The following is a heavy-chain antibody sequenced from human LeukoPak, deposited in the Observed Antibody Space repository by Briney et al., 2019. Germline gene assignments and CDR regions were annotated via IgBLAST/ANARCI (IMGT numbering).Heavy chain of an antibody. CDR1: GGSISSSSYY. D-gene: IGHD2-2*01. CDR2: IYYSGST. V-gene: IGHV4-39*01. CDR3: ARLLEYQLPMDSDY. J-gene: IGHJ4*02. Sequence: PSETLSLTCSVSGGSISSSSYYWGWIRQPPGKGLEWIGSIYYSGSTYYNPSLKSRVTISVDTSKNQFSLKLSSVTAADTAVYYCARLLEYQLPMDSDYWGQGTLVTVSS.